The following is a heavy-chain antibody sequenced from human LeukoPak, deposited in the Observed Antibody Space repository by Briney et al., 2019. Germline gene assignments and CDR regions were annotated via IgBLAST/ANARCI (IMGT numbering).Heavy chain of an antibody. CDR1: GDSISSSGSY. J-gene: IGHJ4*02. CDR2: IYYSGSI. V-gene: IGHV4-39*01. CDR3: ARQSRDGDYIAKLFDY. D-gene: IGHD4-17*01. Sequence: MASETLSLTCTVSGDSISSSGSYWGWIRQPPGKGLEWIGNIYYSGSINYNPSLKSRVTISVDMSKNQFSLQLSSVTAADTAVYYCARQSRDGDYIAKLFDYWGQGTLVTVSS.